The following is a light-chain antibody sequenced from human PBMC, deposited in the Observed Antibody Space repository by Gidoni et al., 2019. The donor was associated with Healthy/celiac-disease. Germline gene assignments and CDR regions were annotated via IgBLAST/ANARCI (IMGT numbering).Light chain of an antibody. V-gene: IGLV2-23*02. CDR2: EVS. CDR1: SSAVGSYKV. J-gene: IGLJ2*01. Sequence: QSALLQPASVSGSPGQSITISCTGTSSAVGSYKVVSWYQQHPGKAPKLMLYEVSKRPSGVSDRFSGSKSGKAASLTSAGHQAEDEADYHCSSDAGRGTLIFGGGTKLTVL. CDR3: SSDAGRGTLI.